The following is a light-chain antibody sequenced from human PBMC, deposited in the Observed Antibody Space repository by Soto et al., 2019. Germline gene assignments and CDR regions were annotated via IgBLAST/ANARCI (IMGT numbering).Light chain of an antibody. CDR3: QQRSDWPLT. CDR2: DVS. Sequence: EIVLTQSPATLSLSPGERATFSCRTSQGVGSYLAWYQQKPGQAPRLLIYDVSKRATGFPARFSGSGSGTDFTLTISSLEPEDFAVYFCQQRSDWPLTFGGGTKVEI. V-gene: IGKV3-11*01. CDR1: QGVGSY. J-gene: IGKJ4*01.